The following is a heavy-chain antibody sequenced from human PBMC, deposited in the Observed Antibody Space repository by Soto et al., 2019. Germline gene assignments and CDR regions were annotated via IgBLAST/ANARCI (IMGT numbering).Heavy chain of an antibody. Sequence: SVKLSCKASGGTFSSYAISWVRQAPGQGLEWMGGIIPIFGTANYAQKFQGRVTITADESTSTAYMELSSLRSEDTAVYCCARDGYSYGYSYYYGMDVWGQGTTVPSP. CDR2: IIPIFGTA. CDR3: ARDGYSYGYSYYYGMDV. V-gene: IGHV1-69*13. D-gene: IGHD5-18*01. J-gene: IGHJ6*02. CDR1: GGTFSSYA.